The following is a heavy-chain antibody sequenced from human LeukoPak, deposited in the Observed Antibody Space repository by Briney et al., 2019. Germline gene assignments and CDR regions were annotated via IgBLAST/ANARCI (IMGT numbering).Heavy chain of an antibody. CDR2: IYYSGST. CDR1: GDSISSYY. J-gene: IGHJ6*02. Sequence: PSETLSLTCTVSGDSISSYYWSWIRQPPGKGLERIGYIYYSGSTNYNPSLKSRVTISVDTSKNQFSLKLSSVTAADTAVYYCARGYYSLDVWGQGTTVTVSS. V-gene: IGHV4-59*01. CDR3: ARGYYSLDV.